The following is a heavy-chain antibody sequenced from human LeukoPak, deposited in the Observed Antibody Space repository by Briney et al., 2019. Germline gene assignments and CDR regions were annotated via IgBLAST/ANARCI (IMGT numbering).Heavy chain of an antibody. CDR1: GFTFSSYG. D-gene: IGHD5-18*01. CDR2: ISGSGGST. J-gene: IGHJ3*02. CDR3: ARDGDEYSYGYGDAFDI. Sequence: GASLRLSWSCSGFTFSSYGMSWVRQAPGRGLDWVSAISGSGGSTYPAHSVKDRFTISRDNSNNTLYLQKNSRRVEELAVYYCARDGDEYSYGYGDAFDIWGQGTMVTVSS. V-gene: IGHV3-23*01.